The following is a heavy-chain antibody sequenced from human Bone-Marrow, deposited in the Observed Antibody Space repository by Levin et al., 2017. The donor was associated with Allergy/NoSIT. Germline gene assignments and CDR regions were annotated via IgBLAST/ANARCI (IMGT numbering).Heavy chain of an antibody. J-gene: IGHJ4*02. D-gene: IGHD6-19*01. CDR1: GGSIRSYY. V-gene: IGHV4-59*01. CDR2: IYYTGST. Sequence: SETLSLTCTVSGGSIRSYYWSWIRQAPGKGLEWIGYIYYTGSTKYNPSLKGRVTMSVDPSKTHFSLKLSSVTAADTAMYYCGSSSGWFEVQDWGQGTRVAVSS. CDR3: GSSSGWFEVQD.